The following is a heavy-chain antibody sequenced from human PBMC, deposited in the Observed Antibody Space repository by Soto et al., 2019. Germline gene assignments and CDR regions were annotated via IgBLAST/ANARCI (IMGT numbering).Heavy chain of an antibody. Sequence: EVQLVESGGGLVQPGGSLRLSCAASGFTFSDHYMDWVRQAPGKGLEWVGRARNKANSYTTEYAASVKGRFTISRDDSKNSVYLQVNSLKAEDTAVYYCARVATDGRCCDYWGQGTLVTVSS. CDR2: ARNKANSYTT. CDR3: ARVATDGRCCDY. J-gene: IGHJ4*02. V-gene: IGHV3-72*01. D-gene: IGHD2-15*01. CDR1: GFTFSDHY.